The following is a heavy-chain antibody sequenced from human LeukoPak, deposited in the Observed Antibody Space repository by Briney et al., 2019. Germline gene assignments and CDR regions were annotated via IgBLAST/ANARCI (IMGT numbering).Heavy chain of an antibody. J-gene: IGHJ3*02. V-gene: IGHV4-59*01. CDR1: GGSISSYY. CDR3: ARARVVVVAATPSRAFDI. Sequence: SETLSLTCTVSGGSISSYYWSWIRQPPGKGLEWMGYIYYSGSTNYNPSLKSRVTISVDTSKNQFSLKLSSVTAADTAVYYCARARVVVVAATPSRAFDIWGQGTMVTVSS. CDR2: IYYSGST. D-gene: IGHD2-15*01.